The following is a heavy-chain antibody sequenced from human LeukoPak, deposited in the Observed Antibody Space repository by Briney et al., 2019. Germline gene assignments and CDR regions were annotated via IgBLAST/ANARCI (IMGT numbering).Heavy chain of an antibody. D-gene: IGHD3-22*01. J-gene: IGHJ4*02. CDR3: ARRNHYDSKEIDY. Sequence: GGSLRLSCPASSSWMHWVRQIPGKGLVWVSGINGDGSGTYYGDSVKGRFIISRDNAKNSLYLQMNSLRDEDTAVYYCARRNHYDSKEIDYWGLGTRVTVSS. CDR2: INGDGSGT. V-gene: IGHV3-74*01. CDR1: SSW.